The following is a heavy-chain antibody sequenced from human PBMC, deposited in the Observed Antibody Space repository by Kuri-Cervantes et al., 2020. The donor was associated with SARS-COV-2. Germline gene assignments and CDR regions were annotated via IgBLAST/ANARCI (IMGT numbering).Heavy chain of an antibody. CDR1: GYTFPGYY. CDR2: INPNSGGP. J-gene: IGHJ4*02. D-gene: IGHD5-18*01. Sequence: ASAQVTCKASGYTFPGYYIHRLRQPPGKGLAWRGWINPNSGGPNYAQKFQGWVTMTRDQSISTAYMELSRMRSDDTAVYDCARAGIYNYGNGIDYWGQGTLVTVSS. CDR3: ARAGIYNYGNGIDY. V-gene: IGHV1-2*04.